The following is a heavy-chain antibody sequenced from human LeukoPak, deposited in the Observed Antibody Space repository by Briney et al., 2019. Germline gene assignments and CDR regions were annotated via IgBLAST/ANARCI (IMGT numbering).Heavy chain of an antibody. CDR2: INPDSGGT. V-gene: IGHV1-2*02. CDR3: ARVRGDSSWYGLDY. Sequence: ASVKVSCKTSGYTFTGYYIHWVRQAPGQGLEWMGWINPDSGGTNYAQKFQGRVTMTRDTSISAGYMELSGLRPDDTAVFYCARVRGDSSWYGLDYWGQGTLVPVSS. D-gene: IGHD6-13*01. CDR1: GYTFTGYY. J-gene: IGHJ4*02.